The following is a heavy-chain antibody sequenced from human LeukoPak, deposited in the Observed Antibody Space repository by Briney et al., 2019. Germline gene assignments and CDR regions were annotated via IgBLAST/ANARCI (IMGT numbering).Heavy chain of an antibody. CDR2: ISSSSDYI. D-gene: IGHD2-15*01. CDR3: ARDATQLLIASGPFYYFDS. J-gene: IGHJ4*02. CDR1: GFTFSRYS. Sequence: GGSLRLSCVASGFTFSRYSMNWVRQAPGKGLEWVSSISSSSDYIYYADSVNGRFTISRDNAKNSVYLQINSLRADDTAVYYCARDATQLLIASGPFYYFDSWGQGTLVTVS. V-gene: IGHV3-21*01.